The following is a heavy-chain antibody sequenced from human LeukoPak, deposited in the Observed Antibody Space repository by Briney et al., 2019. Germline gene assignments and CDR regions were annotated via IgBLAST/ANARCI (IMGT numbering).Heavy chain of an antibody. V-gene: IGHV1-8*02. CDR3: ARDNGGTAMAYYYYYYMDV. CDR2: MNPNSGNT. Sequence: ASVKVSCKTSGYTFIAYYLHWVRQATGQGLEWMGWMNPNSGNTGYAQKFQGRVTMTRNTSISTAYMELSSLRSEDTAVYYCARDNGGTAMAYYYYYYMDVWGKGTTVTISS. CDR1: GYTFIAYY. D-gene: IGHD5-18*01. J-gene: IGHJ6*03.